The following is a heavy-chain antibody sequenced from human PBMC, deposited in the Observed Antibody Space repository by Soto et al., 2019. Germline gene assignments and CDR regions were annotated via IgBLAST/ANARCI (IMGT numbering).Heavy chain of an antibody. CDR1: GYTFAANY. J-gene: IGHJ4*02. CDR2: INPKSDET. D-gene: IGHD3-16*01. V-gene: IGHV1-2*02. CDR3: ARWTSRGCYDS. Sequence: QVQLVQSGSEVKKPGASVRVSCRTSGYTFAANYIHWVRQAPGKGLEWMGWINPKSDETKFSQQCQGRVALTKDTTSNTVHLDVANLRSEDTAVYYCARWTSRGCYDSWGQGTLITASS.